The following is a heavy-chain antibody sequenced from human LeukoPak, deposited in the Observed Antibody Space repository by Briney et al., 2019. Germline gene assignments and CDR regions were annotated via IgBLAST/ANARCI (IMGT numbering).Heavy chain of an antibody. CDR1: GGSISSGGYS. CDR3: ARVSPDCGGDCYSEAYFDY. J-gene: IGHJ4*02. D-gene: IGHD2-21*02. CDR2: IYHSGST. Sequence: SETLSLTCAVSGGSISSGGYSWSWIRQPPGKGLEWIGYIYHSGSTYYNPSLKSRVTISVDRSKNQFSLKLSSVTAADTAVYYCARVSPDCGGDCYSEAYFDYWGQGTLVTVSS. V-gene: IGHV4-30-2*01.